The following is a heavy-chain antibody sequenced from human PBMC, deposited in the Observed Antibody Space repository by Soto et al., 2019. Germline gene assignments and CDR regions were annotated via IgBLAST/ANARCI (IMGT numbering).Heavy chain of an antibody. CDR2: IYSDGTT. CDR3: ARDCSGGSCYPALGA. CDR1: GFAVSNTY. J-gene: IGHJ5*02. V-gene: IGHV3-53*01. D-gene: IGHD2-15*01. Sequence: EVHLVESGGGLIQPGGSLTLSCAASGFAVSNTYMSWVRQAPGRGLEWVSFIYSDGTTCYADSVKGRFTISRDTSKNTLSLQMNSLRAEDTAVYYCARDCSGGSCYPALGAWGQGTLFTVSS.